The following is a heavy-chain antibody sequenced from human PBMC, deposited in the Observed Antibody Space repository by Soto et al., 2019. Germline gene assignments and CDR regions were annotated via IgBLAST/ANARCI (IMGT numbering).Heavy chain of an antibody. CDR1: GDSISSYY. CDR2: IHYSGST. Sequence: PSETLYLTCTVSGDSISSYYWGWIRQPPGKGLEWIGYIHYSGSTNYNPSLKSRVTISVDTPKNQFSLKVNSMTAADTAVYYCARGGLAARKGRWFDPWGQGTLVTVSS. D-gene: IGHD6-6*01. V-gene: IGHV4-59*01. CDR3: ARGGLAARKGRWFDP. J-gene: IGHJ5*02.